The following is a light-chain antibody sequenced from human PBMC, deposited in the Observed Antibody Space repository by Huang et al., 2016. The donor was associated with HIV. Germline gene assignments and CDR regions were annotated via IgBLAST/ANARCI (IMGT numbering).Light chain of an antibody. CDR1: QDIINY. CDR3: QHYDNLRT. Sequence: SASVGDRVTITCQASQDIINYLNWYQQKPGKAPKLLIYDASNLETGVSSRFSGSGSGTDFTFTISSLQPEDIATYYCQHYDNLRTFGQGTKVEIK. V-gene: IGKV1-33*01. J-gene: IGKJ1*01. CDR2: DAS.